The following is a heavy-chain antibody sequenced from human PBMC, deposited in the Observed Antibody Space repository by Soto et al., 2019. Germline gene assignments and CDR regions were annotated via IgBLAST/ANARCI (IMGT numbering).Heavy chain of an antibody. Sequence: QVQLVQSGAEVKKPGSSVKVSCKASGGTFSTYGMNWVRLAPGQGLEWMGGIIPKFGTTNYAQKFQGRVTITAAESTTTAYMELNYLRSEDTAVYFCARELDPYYGGNSLSLDYWGQGTLVTVSS. D-gene: IGHD4-17*01. J-gene: IGHJ4*02. CDR2: IIPKFGTT. CDR3: ARELDPYYGGNSLSLDY. CDR1: GGTFSTYG. V-gene: IGHV1-69*13.